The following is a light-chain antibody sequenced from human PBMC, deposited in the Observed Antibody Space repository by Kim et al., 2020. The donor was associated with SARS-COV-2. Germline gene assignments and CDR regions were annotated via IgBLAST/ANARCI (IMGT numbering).Light chain of an antibody. J-gene: IGKJ2*01. V-gene: IGKV1-39*01. Sequence: DIQMTQSPSSLSASVGDRVTITCRASQSISSYLNWYQQKPGKAPKLLIYAASSLRSGVPSRFSGSGSGTDFTLTISSLQPEDFATYYCQQSYSRTFGQGTKLEI. CDR3: QQSYSRT. CDR1: QSISSY. CDR2: AAS.